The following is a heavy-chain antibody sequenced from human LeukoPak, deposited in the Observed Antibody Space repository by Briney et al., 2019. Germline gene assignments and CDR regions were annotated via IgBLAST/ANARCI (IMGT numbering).Heavy chain of an antibody. CDR2: FNSDGSST. V-gene: IGHV3-74*01. J-gene: IGHJ6*03. Sequence: PGGSLRLSCAASGFTFSSYWMHWVRQAPGKGLVWVSRFNSDGSSTSYADSVKGRFTISRGNAKNTLYLQMNSLRAEDTAVYYCARVGYCSSTSCYPPMSYYYYYMDVWGKGITVTVSS. CDR3: ARVGYCSSTSCYPPMSYYYYYMDV. D-gene: IGHD2-2*01. CDR1: GFTFSSYW.